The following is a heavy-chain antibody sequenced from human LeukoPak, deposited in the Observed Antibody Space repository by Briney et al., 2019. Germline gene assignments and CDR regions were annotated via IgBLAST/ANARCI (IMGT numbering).Heavy chain of an antibody. CDR1: GGSFSGYY. Sequence: SETLSLTCAVYGGSFSGYYWSWIRQPPGKGLEWIGEINHSGSTNYNPSLKSRATISVDTSKNRFSLKLNSVTAADTAVYYCARGSFRIPAATHNWFDPWGQGTLVTVSS. CDR3: ARGSFRIPAATHNWFDP. D-gene: IGHD2-2*01. J-gene: IGHJ5*02. V-gene: IGHV4-34*01. CDR2: INHSGST.